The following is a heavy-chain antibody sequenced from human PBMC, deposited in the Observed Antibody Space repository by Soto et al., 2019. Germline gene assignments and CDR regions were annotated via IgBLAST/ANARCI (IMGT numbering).Heavy chain of an antibody. J-gene: IGHJ5*02. CDR2: ISLYSDGT. CDR1: GYTFSNYG. Sequence: ASVKVSCKTSGYTFSNYGITWVRQAPGQPLEWLGWISLYSDGTNYAQKFQGRVSMTTDTSATTAYMELRSLRSDDTAVYYCARVVPGAEAWFGPWGQGTLVTVSS. V-gene: IGHV1-18*01. CDR3: ARVVPGAEAWFGP. D-gene: IGHD2-2*01.